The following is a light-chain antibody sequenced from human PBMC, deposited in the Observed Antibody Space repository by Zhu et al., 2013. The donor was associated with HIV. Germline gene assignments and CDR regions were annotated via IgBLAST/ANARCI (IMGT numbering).Light chain of an antibody. Sequence: EVVMTQSPGTLSVSPGERATLSCRASQRVSSDLAWYQQNPGQAPRLLIYGASSRATGIPARFSGSGSGTEFTLSISSLQSEDFAIYYCQQYNNWPPTFGGGT. CDR2: GAS. J-gene: IGKJ4*01. V-gene: IGKV3-15*01. CDR1: QRVSSD. CDR3: QQYNNWPPT.